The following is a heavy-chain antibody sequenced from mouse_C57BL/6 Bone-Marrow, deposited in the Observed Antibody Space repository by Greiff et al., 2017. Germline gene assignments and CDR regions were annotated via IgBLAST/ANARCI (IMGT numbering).Heavy chain of an antibody. D-gene: IGHD4-1*01. V-gene: IGHV1-81*01. CDR3: ASLLGRRGY. Sequence: VKLMESGAELARPGASVKLSCKASGYTFTSYGISWVKQRTGQGLEWIGEIYPRSGNTYYNEKFKGKATLTADKSSRTAYMELRSLTSEDSAVYFCASLLGRRGYWGQGTTLTVSS. CDR2: IYPRSGNT. J-gene: IGHJ2*01. CDR1: GYTFTSYG.